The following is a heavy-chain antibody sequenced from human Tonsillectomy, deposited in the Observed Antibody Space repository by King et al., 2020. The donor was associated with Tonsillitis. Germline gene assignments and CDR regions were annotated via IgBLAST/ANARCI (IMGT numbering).Heavy chain of an antibody. CDR3: ARDEYSGYEK. V-gene: IGHV3-7*01. CDR1: GFTFSSYW. CDR2: IKQDGSEK. J-gene: IGHJ4*02. Sequence: VQLVESGGGLVQPGGSLRLSCAASGFTFSSYWMSWVRPAPGKGLEWVANIKQDGSEKYYVDSVKGRVTISRDNAKNSLYLQMKSLSAEDTAVYYCARDEYSGYEKWGQGTLVTVSS. D-gene: IGHD5-12*01.